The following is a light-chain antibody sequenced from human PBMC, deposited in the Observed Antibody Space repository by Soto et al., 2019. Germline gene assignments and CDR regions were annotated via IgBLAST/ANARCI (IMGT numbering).Light chain of an antibody. Sequence: QSALTQPASVSGSPGQSITISCTGTSSDLGSYNYVSWYQHHPGKAPKLVIYDVSNRPSGFSNRFSGSKSGYTASLTISGLQAEDEADYYGISYTASTTWVFGTGTKVTVL. CDR2: DVS. CDR1: SSDLGSYNY. V-gene: IGLV2-14*03. J-gene: IGLJ1*01. CDR3: ISYTASTTWV.